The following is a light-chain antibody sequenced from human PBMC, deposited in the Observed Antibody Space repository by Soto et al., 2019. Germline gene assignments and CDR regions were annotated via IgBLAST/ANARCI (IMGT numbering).Light chain of an antibody. CDR2: AAS. CDR1: QSISRF. J-gene: IGKJ2*01. Sequence: DLQLTQSPSSLSASVGDRVTMTCRASQSISRFLNWYQQEPGKAPKLLIYAASSLQSGVPSRFSGSGSGTDFTLTISSLQPGDFATYYCQQSYSTPYTFGQGTKLEI. CDR3: QQSYSTPYT. V-gene: IGKV1-39*01.